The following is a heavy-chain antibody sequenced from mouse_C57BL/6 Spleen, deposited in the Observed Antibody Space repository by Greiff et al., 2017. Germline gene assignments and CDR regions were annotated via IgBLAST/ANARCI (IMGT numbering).Heavy chain of an antibody. J-gene: IGHJ1*03. CDR2: ISDGGSYT. CDR3: ARGREHWYFDV. V-gene: IGHV5-4*01. Sequence: EVQVVESGGGLVKPGGSLKLSCAASGFTFSSYAMSWVRQTPEKRLEWVATISDGGSYTYYPDNVKGRFTISRDNAKNNLYLQMSHLKSEDTAMYYCARGREHWYFDVWGTGTTVTVSS. CDR1: GFTFSSYA.